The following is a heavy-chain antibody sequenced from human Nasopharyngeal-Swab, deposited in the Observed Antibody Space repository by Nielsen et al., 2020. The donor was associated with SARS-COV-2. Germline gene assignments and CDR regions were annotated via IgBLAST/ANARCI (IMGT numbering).Heavy chain of an antibody. D-gene: IGHD3-3*01. Sequence: VGQAAGKGLEWVSSIRSSSSYIYYADSVKGRFTISRDNAKNSLYLQMNSLRAEDTAVYYCARDQRRDYDFWSGYYERTGYGMDVWGQGTTVTVSS. CDR2: IRSSSSYI. V-gene: IGHV3-21*01. CDR3: ARDQRRDYDFWSGYYERTGYGMDV. J-gene: IGHJ6*02.